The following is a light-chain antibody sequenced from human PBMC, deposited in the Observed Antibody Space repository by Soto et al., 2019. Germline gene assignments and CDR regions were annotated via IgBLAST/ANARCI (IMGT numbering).Light chain of an antibody. CDR3: QQYADWPLT. V-gene: IGKV3-15*01. J-gene: IGKJ4*01. CDR1: RTIGTN. Sequence: IVMTQSPATVSVSPGESTSLSCRASRTIGTNLGWYQQKPGQAPRLLISKTSNRATGVPARFSGSGSGTEFTLTITSLQSEDIAVYYWQQYADWPLTFGGGTKVDI. CDR2: KTS.